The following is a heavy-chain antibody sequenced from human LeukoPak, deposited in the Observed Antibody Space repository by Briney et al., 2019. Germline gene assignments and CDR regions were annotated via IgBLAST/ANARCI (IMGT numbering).Heavy chain of an antibody. CDR2: IRSDGSNK. J-gene: IGHJ4*02. D-gene: IGHD3-22*01. CDR1: GFTFSSYG. V-gene: IGHV3-30*02. Sequence: GGSLRLSCAASGFTFSSYGMHWVRQAPGKGLEWVAFIRSDGSNKYYADSVKGRFTISRDNSKNTLYLQMNSLRAEDTAVYYCAKSDYYPFDYWGQGTLVTVSS. CDR3: AKSDYYPFDY.